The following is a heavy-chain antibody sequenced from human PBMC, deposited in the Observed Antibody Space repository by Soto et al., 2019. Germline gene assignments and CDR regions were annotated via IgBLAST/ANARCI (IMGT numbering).Heavy chain of an antibody. V-gene: IGHV3-53*02. J-gene: IGHJ4*02. CDR3: ARAFYHDSRDYSLGF. D-gene: IGHD3-22*01. Sequence: EVQLVESGGGLIQPGGSLRLSCAASGFTVSSNYMSWVRQAPGKGLEWVSIIYSGGSTFYADSVKGRFNISRDNSKNTVYLQMDSLRDEDTALYYRARAFYHDSRDYSLGFWGQGTLVTVSS. CDR2: IYSGGST. CDR1: GFTVSSNY.